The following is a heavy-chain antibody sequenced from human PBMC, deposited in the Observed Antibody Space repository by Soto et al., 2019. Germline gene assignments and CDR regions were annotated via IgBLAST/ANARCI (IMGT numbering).Heavy chain of an antibody. CDR2: ISSRATAI. V-gene: IGHV3-11*01. Sequence: PGGSLRLSCAASGFTFSDYYMCWIRQAPGKGLEWISYISSRATAIYYADSVKGRFTISRDNAKNSLYLQMNSLRAEDTAVYYCAKDLTGYSYGYVVDYWGQGTLVTVSS. D-gene: IGHD5-18*01. CDR3: AKDLTGYSYGYVVDY. J-gene: IGHJ4*02. CDR1: GFTFSDYY.